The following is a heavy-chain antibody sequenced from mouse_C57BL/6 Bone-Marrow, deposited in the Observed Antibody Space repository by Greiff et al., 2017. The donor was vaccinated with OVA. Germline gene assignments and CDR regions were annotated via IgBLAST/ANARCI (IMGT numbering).Heavy chain of an antibody. D-gene: IGHD2-3*01. V-gene: IGHV1-53*01. J-gene: IGHJ3*01. CDR3: ARWIYDGYYVLLCAY. Sequence: QVQLQQSGTELVKPGASVKLSCKASGYTFTSYWMHWVKQRPGQGLEWIGNINPSNGGTNYNEKFKSKATLTVDKSSSTAYMQLSSLTSEDSAVYYCARWIYDGYYVLLCAYWGQGTLVTVSA. CDR2: INPSNGGT. CDR1: GYTFTSYW.